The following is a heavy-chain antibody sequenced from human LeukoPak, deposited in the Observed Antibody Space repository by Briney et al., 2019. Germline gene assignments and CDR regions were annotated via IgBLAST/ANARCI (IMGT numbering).Heavy chain of an antibody. CDR2: IREKPHSYST. V-gene: IGHV3-72*01. CDR3: ARGFRYGSNWGFDY. CDR1: GFTFSDHY. Sequence: GGSLRLSCTASGFTFSDHYMDWVRQAPGEGLEWVARIREKPHSYSTGYAASVKGRFTISRDDSKNSLYLQMSSLKTEDTAVYYCARGFRYGSNWGFDYWGQGTLVTVSS. D-gene: IGHD5-24*01. J-gene: IGHJ4*02.